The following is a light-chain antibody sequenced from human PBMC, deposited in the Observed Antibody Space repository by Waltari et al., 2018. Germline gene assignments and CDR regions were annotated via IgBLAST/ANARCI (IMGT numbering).Light chain of an antibody. CDR2: KSS. Sequence: DTQMTQSPSTLSASVGDRVTMTCRASQRIENWLAWYQQKPGQAPKGIIYKSSTSDSGVPSRFSGSGFGTEFTLTISSLQPDDFATYYCQQYHSDFLTFGGGTKVEIK. CDR1: QRIENW. V-gene: IGKV1-5*03. J-gene: IGKJ4*01. CDR3: QQYHSDFLT.